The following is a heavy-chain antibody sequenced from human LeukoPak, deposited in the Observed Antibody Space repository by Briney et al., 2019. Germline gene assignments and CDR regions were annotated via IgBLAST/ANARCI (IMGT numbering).Heavy chain of an antibody. CDR1: GGTFSSYA. J-gene: IGHJ4*02. V-gene: IGHV1-69*05. CDR2: IIPIFGTA. CDR3: AREVPHGFGGGGFDY. Sequence: GASVKVSCKASGGTFSSYAISWVRQAPGQGLEWMGGIIPIFGTANYAQKFQGRVTITTDESTSTAYMELSSLRSEDTAVYYCAREVPHGFGGGGFDYWGQGTLVTASS. D-gene: IGHD2-21*01.